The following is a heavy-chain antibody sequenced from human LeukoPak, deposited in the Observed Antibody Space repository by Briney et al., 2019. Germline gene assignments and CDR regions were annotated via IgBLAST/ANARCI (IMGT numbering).Heavy chain of an antibody. CDR2: ISAYNGNT. CDR1: GYTSTSYG. Sequence: ASVKVSCKASGYTSTSYGISWVRQAPGQGLEWMGWISAYNGNTNSAQKLQGRVTMTTDTSTSTAYMELRSLRSDDTAVYYCARDASPYCSSTTCSHGMDVWGQGTTVTVSS. CDR3: ARDASPYCSSTTCSHGMDV. D-gene: IGHD2-2*01. J-gene: IGHJ6*02. V-gene: IGHV1-18*01.